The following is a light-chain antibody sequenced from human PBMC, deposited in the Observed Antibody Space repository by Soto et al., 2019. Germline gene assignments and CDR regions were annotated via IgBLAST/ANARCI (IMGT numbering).Light chain of an antibody. J-gene: IGLJ2*01. CDR1: SSNIGSNY. Sequence: QSVLTQPPSASGTPGQRVTISCSGSSSNIGSNYVYWYQQLPGTAPKLLIYRNNQRPSGVPDRFSGSKSGTSASLAISGLRSEDDPDYYCAAWDDRLSGVVFVGGTKLTVL. V-gene: IGLV1-47*01. CDR3: AAWDDRLSGVV. CDR2: RNN.